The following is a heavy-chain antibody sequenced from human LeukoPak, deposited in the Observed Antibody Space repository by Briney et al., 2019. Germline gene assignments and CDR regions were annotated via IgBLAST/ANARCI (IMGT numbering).Heavy chain of an antibody. CDR2: ISWNSGSI. V-gene: IGHV3-9*01. CDR1: GFTFDDYA. CDR3: AKATSSGWYGTHYYYYYGMDV. Sequence: GRSLRLSCAASGFTFDDYAMPWVRQAPGKGLEWVSGISWNSGSIGYADSVKGRFTISRDNAKNSLYLQMNSLRAEDTALYYCAKATSSGWYGTHYYYYYGMDVWGQGTTVTVSS. J-gene: IGHJ6*02. D-gene: IGHD6-19*01.